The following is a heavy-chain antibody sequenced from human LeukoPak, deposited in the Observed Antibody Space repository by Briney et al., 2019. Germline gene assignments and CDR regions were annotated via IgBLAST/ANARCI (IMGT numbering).Heavy chain of an antibody. D-gene: IGHD6-13*01. CDR3: VKESAADATFHFDS. V-gene: IGHV3-33*06. Sequence: PGGFLRLSCAASGFTFNIFGMHWVRQVPGNGLEWVAVLWSDGKTAHYADSAKGRFTISRDSSENTLYLQMNSLRSEDTAVYYCVKESAADATFHFDSWGQGTLVPVSS. CDR1: GFTFNIFG. CDR2: LWSDGKTA. J-gene: IGHJ4*02.